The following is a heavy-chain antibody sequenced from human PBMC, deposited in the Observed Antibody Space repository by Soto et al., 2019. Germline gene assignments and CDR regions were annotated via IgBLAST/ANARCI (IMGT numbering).Heavy chain of an antibody. J-gene: IGHJ4*02. D-gene: IGHD6-13*01. CDR1: GCTFSRHA. V-gene: IGHV3-23*01. CDR3: AKESSSWYAGFFDL. CDR2: LSDSGGSI. Sequence: GGSLRLSCTASGCTFSRHAMTWVRQAPGKGLEWVSGLSDSGGSIYYADSVKGRFTISRDNSMNTLYLQMNTLRAEDTAIYYCAKESSSWYAGFFDLWGQGTLVTVSA.